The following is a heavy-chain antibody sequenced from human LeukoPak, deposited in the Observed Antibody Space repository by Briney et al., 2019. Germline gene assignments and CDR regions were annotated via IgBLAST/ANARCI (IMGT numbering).Heavy chain of an antibody. V-gene: IGHV3-74*01. CDR1: GFTFSSYW. CDR3: TRVFVGDEYSSSGY. CDR2: INSDGSST. J-gene: IGHJ4*02. D-gene: IGHD6-13*01. Sequence: QPGGSLRLSCAASGFTFSSYWMSWVRQAPGKGLVWVSRINSDGSSTTYADSVKGRFTISRDNAKNTLYLQMNSLKVEDTAVYYCTRVFVGDEYSSSGYWGQGTLVTVSS.